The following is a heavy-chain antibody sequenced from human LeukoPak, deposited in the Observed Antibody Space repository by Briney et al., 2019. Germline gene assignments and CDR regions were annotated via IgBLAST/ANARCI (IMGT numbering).Heavy chain of an antibody. J-gene: IGHJ4*02. CDR2: IKQDGSEK. V-gene: IGHV3-7*01. CDR1: GFTFSSYW. CDR3: ATSGSISITIFGVVIEPFDY. D-gene: IGHD3-3*01. Sequence: GGSLRLSCAASGFTFSSYWMSWVRQAPGKGLEWVANIKQDGSEKYYVDSVKGRFTISRGNAKNSLYLQMNSLRAEDTAVYYCATSGSISITIFGVVIEPFDYWGQGTLVTVSS.